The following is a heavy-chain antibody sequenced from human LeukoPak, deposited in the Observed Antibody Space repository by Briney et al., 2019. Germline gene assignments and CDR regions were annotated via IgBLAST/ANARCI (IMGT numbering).Heavy chain of an antibody. J-gene: IGHJ4*02. CDR3: ARRVGSSDCFDY. V-gene: IGHV4-38-2*02. CDR1: GYSISSGFY. D-gene: IGHD6-6*01. CDR2: VYHGGSS. Sequence: SETLSLTCTVSGYSISSGFYWGWIRQPPGKWLEWIGNVYHGGSSYYNPSLKSRVTISVDTSKNQFSLNLYSVTAADTAVYYCARRVGSSDCFDYWGQGTLVTVSS.